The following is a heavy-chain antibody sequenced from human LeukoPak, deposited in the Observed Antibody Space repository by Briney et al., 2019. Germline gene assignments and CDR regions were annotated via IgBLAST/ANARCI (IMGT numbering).Heavy chain of an antibody. CDR2: IWYDGSKK. V-gene: IGHV3-33*01. D-gene: IGHD4-23*01. CDR3: TRRDGDNDRGFDY. CDR1: GFTFSDYG. J-gene: IGHJ4*02. Sequence: GTSLRLSCAESGFTFSDYGMHWVRQAPGKGLEWVAVIWYDGSKKYYADSVKGRFTISRDNSKNTLYLQMNSLRAEDTAVYYCTRRDGDNDRGFDYWGQGTLVTVSS.